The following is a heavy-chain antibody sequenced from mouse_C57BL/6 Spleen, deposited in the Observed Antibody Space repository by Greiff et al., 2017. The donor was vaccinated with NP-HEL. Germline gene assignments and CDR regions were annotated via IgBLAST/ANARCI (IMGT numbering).Heavy chain of an antibody. CDR2: IYPSDSET. CDR1: GYTFTSYW. V-gene: IGHV1-61*01. J-gene: IGHJ1*03. CDR3: ARQGDYGRYWYFDV. D-gene: IGHD1-1*01. Sequence: VKLQQPGAELVRPGSSVKLSCKASGYTFTSYWMDWVKQRPGQGLEWIGNIYPSDSETHYNQKFKDKATLTVDKSSSTAYMQLSSLTSEDSAVYYCARQGDYGRYWYFDVWGTGTTVTVSS.